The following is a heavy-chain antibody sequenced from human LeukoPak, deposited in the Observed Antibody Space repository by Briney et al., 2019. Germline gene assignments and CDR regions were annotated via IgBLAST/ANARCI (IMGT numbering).Heavy chain of an antibody. V-gene: IGHV4-39*01. J-gene: IGHJ4*02. CDR1: GGSVSGYTHY. CDR3: ARHAGITIVSFYFDY. D-gene: IGHD1-20*01. Sequence: PSETLSLTCNVSGGSVSGYTHYWGWVRQPPGQGLEWLGSIYRSGDTYSNPSLKSRVTISVDTSKNQFSLNLSSVTAADTAVYCCARHAGITIVSFYFDYWGQGTLVTVSS. CDR2: IYRSGDT.